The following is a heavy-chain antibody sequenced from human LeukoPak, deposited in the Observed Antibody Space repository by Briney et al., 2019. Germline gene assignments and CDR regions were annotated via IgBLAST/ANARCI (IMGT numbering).Heavy chain of an antibody. V-gene: IGHV3-7*01. Sequence: GGSLRLSCAASGFSFNSYWMTWVRQPPGRGLEWVANTDPAGTDTYYVDPVKGRFTISRDNAKNLVYLQMNTLRAEDTAVYSCGRFGYVAGIDLWGQGTLVTVSS. CDR1: GFSFNSYW. CDR3: GRFGYVAGIDL. D-gene: IGHD6-19*01. J-gene: IGHJ4*02. CDR2: TDPAGTDT.